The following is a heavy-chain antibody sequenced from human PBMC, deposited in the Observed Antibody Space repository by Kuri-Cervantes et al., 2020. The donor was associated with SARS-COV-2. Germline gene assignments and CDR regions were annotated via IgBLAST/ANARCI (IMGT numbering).Heavy chain of an antibody. CDR3: ARVFTASFDF. Sequence: GSLRLSCAVYGGSFSGYYWSWNRQPPGKGLEWIGEINHSGSTNYNPSLKSRVTISLDTSTNQFSLKLSSVTAADTAVYYCARVFTASFDFWGQGTLVTVSS. CDR2: INHSGST. CDR1: GGSFSGYY. V-gene: IGHV4-34*01. J-gene: IGHJ4*02.